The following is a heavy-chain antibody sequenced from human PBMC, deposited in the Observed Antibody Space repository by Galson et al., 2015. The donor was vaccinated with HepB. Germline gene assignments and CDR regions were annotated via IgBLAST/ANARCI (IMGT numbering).Heavy chain of an antibody. CDR3: ARLDDHIAAAGVSTFDI. V-gene: IGHV5-51*01. D-gene: IGHD6-13*01. CDR1: GYSFTSYW. J-gene: IGHJ3*02. Sequence: QSGAEVKKPGESLRISCKGSGYSFTSYWIGWVRQMPGKGLEWMGIIYPGDSDTRYSPSFQGQVTTSADKSISTAYLQWSSLKASDTAMYYCARLDDHIAAAGVSTFDIWGQGTMVTVSS. CDR2: IYPGDSDT.